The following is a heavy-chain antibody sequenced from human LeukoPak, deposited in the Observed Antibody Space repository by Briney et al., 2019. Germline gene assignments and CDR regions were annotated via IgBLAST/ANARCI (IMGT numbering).Heavy chain of an antibody. CDR2: IYYSGST. J-gene: IGHJ6*03. D-gene: IGHD2-21*01. CDR3: ARAISYYYYYMDV. V-gene: IGHV4-59*01. CDR1: GGSISSYY. Sequence: SETLSLTCTVSGGSISSYYWSWIRQPPGKGLEWIGYIYYSGSTSYNPSLKSRVTISVDTSKNQFSLKLSSVTAADTAVYYCARAISYYYYYMDVWGKGTTVTVSS.